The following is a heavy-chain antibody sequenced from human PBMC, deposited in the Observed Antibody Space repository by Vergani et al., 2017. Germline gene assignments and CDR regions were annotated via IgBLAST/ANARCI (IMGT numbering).Heavy chain of an antibody. Sequence: QVQLPESGPGLVKPSETLSLTCAVSGFSIDNGYYWDWIRQPPGKGLEWIGSIYRTGRTHFNPSLKSRVTISVDTSNNHFSLRLNSLTAADTAVYYCARRSGIVYDIFSGTQYFFDFWCQGTLVTVSS. CDR1: GFSIDNGYY. CDR2: IYRTGRT. V-gene: IGHV4-38-2*01. J-gene: IGHJ4*02. CDR3: ARRSGIVYDIFSGTQYFFDF. D-gene: IGHD3-9*01.